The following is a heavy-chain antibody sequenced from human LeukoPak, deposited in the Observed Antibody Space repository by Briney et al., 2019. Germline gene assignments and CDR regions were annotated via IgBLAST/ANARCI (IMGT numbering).Heavy chain of an antibody. CDR2: IRVNGET. CDR3: AKITRARSADLDFDS. D-gene: IGHD2-2*01. J-gene: IGHJ4*02. CDR1: GFTFSDYD. Sequence: PGGSLTLYCVASGFTFSDYDWLWLPQAPGGGLVWVTCIRVNGETRYTNSVEGRFTISRDNSKSTLYLHLYSLGPENTALYYCAKITRARSADLDFDSWGGETLVTVST. V-gene: IGHV3-23*01.